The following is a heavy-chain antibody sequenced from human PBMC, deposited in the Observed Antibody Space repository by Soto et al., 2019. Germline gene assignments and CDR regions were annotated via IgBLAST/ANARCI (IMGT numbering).Heavy chain of an antibody. J-gene: IGHJ6*02. CDR3: ARVLLPTFSTDDYFYYGIDV. V-gene: IGHV3-11*01. D-gene: IGHD3-16*01. CDR2: ITSSATNI. CDR1: GFALSDYY. Sequence: QVQLVESGGGLVQPGGSLRLSCAGSGFALSDYYMNWIRQAPGKGLEWVADITSSATNIFYADSVKGRFTISRDNAKNTLYLKMSSLTAEDTAVYYGARVLLPTFSTDDYFYYGIDVWGQGTTVTVSS.